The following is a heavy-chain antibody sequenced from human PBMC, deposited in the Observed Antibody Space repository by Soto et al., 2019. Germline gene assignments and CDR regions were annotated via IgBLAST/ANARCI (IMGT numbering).Heavy chain of an antibody. Sequence: QITLKESGPTLVKPTQTLTLTCTFSGFSLSTSGVGVGWIRQPPGKALEWLALIYWDDDKRYSPSLKSRLTXTTXTSKKQVVLTMTNMDPVDTGTYYCAHRRSFDCFDYWGQGTLVTVSS. J-gene: IGHJ4*02. CDR1: GFSLSTSGVG. CDR3: AHRRSFDCFDY. D-gene: IGHD3-9*01. V-gene: IGHV2-5*02. CDR2: IYWDDDK.